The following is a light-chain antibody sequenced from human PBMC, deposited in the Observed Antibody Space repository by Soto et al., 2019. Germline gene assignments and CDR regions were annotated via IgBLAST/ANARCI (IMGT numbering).Light chain of an antibody. CDR1: SSNIGSNY. Sequence: QCVLTQPPSASGTPGQRVTISCSGSSSNIGSNYVYWYQQLPGTAPKLLIYRNNQRPSGVPDRFSGSKSGTSASLAISGLRSEDEADYYCAAWDDSLSGVVFGEGTKLTVL. J-gene: IGLJ2*01. V-gene: IGLV1-47*01. CDR3: AAWDDSLSGVV. CDR2: RNN.